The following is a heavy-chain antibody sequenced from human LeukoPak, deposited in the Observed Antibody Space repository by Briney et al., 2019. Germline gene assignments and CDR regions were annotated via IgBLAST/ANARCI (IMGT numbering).Heavy chain of an antibody. J-gene: IGHJ4*02. CDR2: IYPGDSDT. Sequence: GESLKISCKSSGYNFNNFWIAWVRQVPGKGLEWMGIIYPGDSDTRYSPSFQGQVTISADKSISTAYLQWSSLKASDTAMYYCARRSRYLDSGDYWGQGTLVTVSS. CDR3: ARRSRYLDSGDY. V-gene: IGHV5-51*01. CDR1: GYNFNNFW. D-gene: IGHD3-9*01.